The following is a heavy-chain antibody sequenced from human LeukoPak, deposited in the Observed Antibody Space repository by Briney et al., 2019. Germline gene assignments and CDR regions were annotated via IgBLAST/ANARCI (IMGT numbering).Heavy chain of an antibody. V-gene: IGHV3-64*04. CDR3: AKDISSGYSTLFDF. D-gene: IGHD3-22*01. CDR1: GFTFSSHT. J-gene: IGHJ4*02. Sequence: GGSLRLSCSASGFTFSSHTMHWVRQAPGKGLEYVSTISGSGRRTYYADSVKGRFTISRDNSKNTLYLQVNSLRAEDTAVYYCAKDISSGYSTLFDFWGQGTLVTVSS. CDR2: ISGSGRRT.